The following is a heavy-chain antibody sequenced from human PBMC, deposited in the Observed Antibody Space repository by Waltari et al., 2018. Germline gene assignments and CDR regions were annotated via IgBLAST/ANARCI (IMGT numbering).Heavy chain of an antibody. J-gene: IGHJ4*02. Sequence: QVQLQESGPGLVKPSQTLSLTCTFSGGSISRGGSYWSWLPQHPGKGLEWIGYIYYSGSTYYNPSLKSRVTISVDTSKNQFSLKLSSVTAADTAVYYCAGRSRISSYYFDYWGQGTLVTVSS. CDR1: GGSISRGGSY. V-gene: IGHV4-31*03. D-gene: IGHD2-21*01. CDR2: IYYSGST. CDR3: AGRSRISSYYFDY.